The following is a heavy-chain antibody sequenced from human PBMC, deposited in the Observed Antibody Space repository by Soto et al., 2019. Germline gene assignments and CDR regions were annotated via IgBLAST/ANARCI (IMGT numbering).Heavy chain of an antibody. J-gene: IGHJ4*02. CDR2: IYYSGST. CDR1: GVSISSSSYY. Sequence: QLQLQESGPGLVKPSETLSLTCTVSGVSISSSSYYWGWSRQPPGKGLEWIGSIYYSGSTYYNPSLNSRVTISVDTFKNQFSLKLSSVTAADTAVYYCARTNPGIAVATNYFDYWGQGTLVTVSS. D-gene: IGHD6-19*01. V-gene: IGHV4-39*01. CDR3: ARTNPGIAVATNYFDY.